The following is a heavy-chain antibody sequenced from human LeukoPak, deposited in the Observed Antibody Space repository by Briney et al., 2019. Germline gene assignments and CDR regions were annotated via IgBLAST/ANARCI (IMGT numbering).Heavy chain of an antibody. Sequence: GRSLRLSCAASGFTFSSYAMHWVRQAPGKGLEWVAVISYDGSNKYYADSVKGRFTISRDNSKNTLYLQMNSLRAEDTAVYYCAKDRTLSQGSGGSRPIDYWGQGTLVTVSS. CDR1: GFTFSSYA. V-gene: IGHV3-30-3*01. J-gene: IGHJ4*02. D-gene: IGHD2-15*01. CDR3: AKDRTLSQGSGGSRPIDY. CDR2: ISYDGSNK.